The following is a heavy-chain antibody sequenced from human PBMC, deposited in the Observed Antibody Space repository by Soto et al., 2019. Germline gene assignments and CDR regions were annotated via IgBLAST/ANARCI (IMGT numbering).Heavy chain of an antibody. V-gene: IGHV4-34*01. CDR2: INHSGST. CDR1: GGSFSGYY. CDR3: AIDSYDSFTGYPKYYFDY. D-gene: IGHD3-9*01. Sequence: SETLSLTCAVYGGSFSGYYWSWIRQPPGKGLEWIGEINHSGSTNYNPSLKSRVTISVDTSKNQFSLKLSSVTAADTAVYYCAIDSYDSFTGYPKYYFDYWGQGTLVTVSS. J-gene: IGHJ4*02.